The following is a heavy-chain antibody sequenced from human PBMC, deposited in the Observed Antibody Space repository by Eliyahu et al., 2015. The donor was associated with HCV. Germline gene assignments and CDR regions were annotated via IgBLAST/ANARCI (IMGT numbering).Heavy chain of an antibody. J-gene: IGHJ6*03. V-gene: IGHV3-7*01. D-gene: IGHD6-13*01. CDR1: GFTFSSYW. CDR3: ARRYSSSWYYMDV. CDR2: IKQDGSEK. Sequence: EVQLVESGGGLVQPGGSLRLSCAASGFTFSSYWMSWVRQAPGKGLEWVANIKQDGSEKYYVDSVKGRFTISRDNAKNSLYLQMNSLRAEDTAVYYCARRYSSSWYYMDVWGKGTTVTVSS.